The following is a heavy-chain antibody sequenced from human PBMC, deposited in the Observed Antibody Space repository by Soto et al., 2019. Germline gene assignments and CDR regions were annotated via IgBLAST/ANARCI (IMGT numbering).Heavy chain of an antibody. V-gene: IGHV3-23*01. CDR3: AKRTVGWYFDL. CDR1: GFTFSSYA. Sequence: EVQLLESGGGLVQPGGSLRLSCAASGFTFSSYAMNWVRQAPGKGLEWVSVISGSGGSTYYADAVKGRFTISRDNYKNTLYLQMTSLRAEDTAVYYCAKRTVGWYFDLWGRGTLATVSS. CDR2: ISGSGGST. J-gene: IGHJ2*01. D-gene: IGHD4-17*01.